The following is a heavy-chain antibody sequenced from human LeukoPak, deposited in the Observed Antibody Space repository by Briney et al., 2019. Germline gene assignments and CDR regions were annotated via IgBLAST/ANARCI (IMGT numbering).Heavy chain of an antibody. V-gene: IGHV3-21*04. Sequence: GSLRLSCAASGFTFSSYSMNWVRQAPGKGLEWVSSISSSSSYIYYADSVKGRFTISRDNSKNTLFLQMNSLRAEDTAVYYCAKRGGMYPAYYFDYWGQGTLVTVSS. J-gene: IGHJ4*02. D-gene: IGHD3-16*01. CDR3: AKRGGMYPAYYFDY. CDR2: ISSSSSYI. CDR1: GFTFSSYS.